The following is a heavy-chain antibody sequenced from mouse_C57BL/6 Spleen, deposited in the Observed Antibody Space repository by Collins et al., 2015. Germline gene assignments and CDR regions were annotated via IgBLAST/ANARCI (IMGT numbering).Heavy chain of an antibody. CDR3: ARYGSGPYAMDY. D-gene: IGHD3-2*02. CDR2: IDPSDSYT. V-gene: IGHV1-69*01. Sequence: QVQLQQPGAELVMPGASVKLSCKASGYTFTSYWMHWVKQRPGQGLEWIGEIDPSDSYTNYDQKFKGKSTLTVDKSSSTAYMQLSSLTSEDSAVYYCARYGSGPYAMDYWGQGTSVTVSS. J-gene: IGHJ4*01. CDR1: GYTFTSYW.